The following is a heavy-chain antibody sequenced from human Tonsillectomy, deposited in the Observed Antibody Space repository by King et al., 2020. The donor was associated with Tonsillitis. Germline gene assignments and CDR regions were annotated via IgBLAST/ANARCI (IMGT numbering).Heavy chain of an antibody. V-gene: IGHV1-69*04. Sequence: QLVQSGAEVKKPGSSVKVSCKASGGTFSSYAISWVRQAPGQGLEWMGRIIPILGIANYAQKFQGRVTITADKPTSTAYMELSSLRSEDTAVYYCAPVGINGGNFDPWGQGTLVTVSS. D-gene: IGHD2-8*01. CDR3: APVGINGGNFDP. CDR2: IIPILGIA. J-gene: IGHJ5*02. CDR1: GGTFSSYA.